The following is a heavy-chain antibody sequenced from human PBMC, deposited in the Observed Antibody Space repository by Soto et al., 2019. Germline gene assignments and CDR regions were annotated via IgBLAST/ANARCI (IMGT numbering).Heavy chain of an antibody. CDR2: TYYRSKWYS. J-gene: IGHJ4*02. D-gene: IGHD2-2*02. V-gene: IGHV6-1*01. Sequence: SQTLSLTGGISGDSVSTDSAGWNWIRQSPSRGLEWLGRTYYRSKWYSDYAVSVKSRIIINPDTSKNQFSLQLSSVTPEDTAVYYRARGYTYSFDCWGQGNLVTVSS. CDR1: GDSVSTDSAG. CDR3: ARGYTYSFDC.